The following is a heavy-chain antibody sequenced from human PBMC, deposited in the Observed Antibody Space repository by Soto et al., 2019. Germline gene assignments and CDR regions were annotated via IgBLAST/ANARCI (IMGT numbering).Heavy chain of an antibody. Sequence: PSETLSLTCTVSGGSISSSSYYWGWIRQPPGKGLEWIGSIYYSGSTYYNPSLKSRVTISVDTSKNQFSLKLSSVTAADTAVYYCASRPYDFWSAKTYYYYMDVWGKGTTVTVSS. V-gene: IGHV4-39*01. CDR2: IYYSGST. CDR1: GGSISSSSYY. CDR3: ASRPYDFWSAKTYYYYMDV. J-gene: IGHJ6*03. D-gene: IGHD3-3*01.